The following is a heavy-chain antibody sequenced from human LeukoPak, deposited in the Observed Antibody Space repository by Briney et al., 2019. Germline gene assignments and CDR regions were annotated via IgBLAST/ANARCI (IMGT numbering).Heavy chain of an antibody. J-gene: IGHJ3*02. CDR3: ARGGARGSSAFDI. D-gene: IGHD3-10*01. V-gene: IGHV4-59*01. Sequence: SETLSLTCTVSGVSISGFYWSWIRQPPGKGLEWIAYIYYSGSTNYNPSLKSRVTILIETSKNQFSLNLRSVTAADTAVYYCARGGARGSSAFDIWGQGTMVTVSS. CDR1: GVSISGFY. CDR2: IYYSGST.